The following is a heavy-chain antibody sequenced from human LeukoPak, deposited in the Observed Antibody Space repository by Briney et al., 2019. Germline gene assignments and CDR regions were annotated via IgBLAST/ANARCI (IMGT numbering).Heavy chain of an antibody. V-gene: IGHV3-13*01. CDR3: AKSGYNYDSNAYPFIDY. Sequence: GGSLRLSCAASGFTFSSYDMHWVRQATGKGLEWVSSIGSGGDTYYAGSVKGRFTISRENAKNSLSLQMNSLRAEDTAVYYCAKSGYNYDSNAYPFIDYWGQGTLVTVSS. CDR2: IGSGGDT. D-gene: IGHD3-22*01. CDR1: GFTFSSYD. J-gene: IGHJ4*02.